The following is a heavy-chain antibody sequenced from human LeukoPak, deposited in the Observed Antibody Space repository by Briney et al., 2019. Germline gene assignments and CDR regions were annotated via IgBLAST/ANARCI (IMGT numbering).Heavy chain of an antibody. J-gene: IGHJ4*02. CDR1: GYSISSDYY. CDR3: AAAGYCSGGTCAVKRGYFDY. V-gene: IGHV4-38-2*02. CDR2: IYHSGST. Sequence: SETLSLTCTVSGYSISSDYYWGWIRQPPGKGLEWIGTIYHSGSTYYNPSLKSQVTMSVDTSKNQFSLKLSSVTAADTAVYYCAAAGYCSGGTCAVKRGYFDYWGQGTLVTVSS. D-gene: IGHD2-15*01.